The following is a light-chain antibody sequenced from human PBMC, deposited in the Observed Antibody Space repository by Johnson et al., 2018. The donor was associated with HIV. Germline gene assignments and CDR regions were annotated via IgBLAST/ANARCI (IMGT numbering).Light chain of an antibody. CDR2: DNN. J-gene: IGLJ1*01. CDR3: GTWASSLRKV. V-gene: IGLV1-51*01. Sequence: QSVLTQPASVSAASGQKVNISCSGSSSNIGNYYVSWYQHLPGTAPKLLIYDNNKRPSGIPDRFSGSKSGTSATLGITGLQHGDEADYSGGTWASSLRKVFGTGTKVTVL. CDR1: SSNIGNYY.